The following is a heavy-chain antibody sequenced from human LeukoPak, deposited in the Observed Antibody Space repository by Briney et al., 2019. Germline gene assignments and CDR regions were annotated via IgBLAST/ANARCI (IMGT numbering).Heavy chain of an antibody. CDR1: GFTFSSYA. CDR2: ISSNGGST. CDR3: ARAAVQYCSGRSCLYPDY. J-gene: IGHJ4*02. Sequence: GGSLRLSCAASGFTFSSYAMHWVRQAPGKGLEYVSTISSNGGSTYYANSVKGRFTISRDNSKNTLYLQMGSLRAEDMAVYYCARAAVQYCSGRSCLYPDYWGQGTLVTVSS. D-gene: IGHD2-15*01. V-gene: IGHV3-64*01.